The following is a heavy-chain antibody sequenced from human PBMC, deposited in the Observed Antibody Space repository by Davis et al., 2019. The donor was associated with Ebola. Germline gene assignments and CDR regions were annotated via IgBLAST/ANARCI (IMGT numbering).Heavy chain of an antibody. D-gene: IGHD3-16*02. CDR3: ARGGRSVDNSGNYQYFYGVDV. CDR2: TSSSSDYI. V-gene: IGHV3-21*01. Sequence: GESLKISCAASGFSFSSYAMSWVRQAPGKGLEWVSSTSSSSDYIYYADSVKGRFTISRDNAKNTLYLQMNSLRAEDTAVYYCARGGRSVDNSGNYQYFYGVDVWGQGTTVTVSS. CDR1: GFSFSSYA. J-gene: IGHJ6*02.